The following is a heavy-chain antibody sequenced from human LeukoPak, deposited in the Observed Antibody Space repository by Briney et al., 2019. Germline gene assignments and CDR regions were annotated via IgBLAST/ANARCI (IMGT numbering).Heavy chain of an antibody. Sequence: PGGSLRLSCAASGFTFSSYEMNWVRQAPGKGLEWVSYISSSGSTIYYADSVKGRFTISRDNAKNSLYLQMNSLRAEDTAVYYCARVYSDSSSWYAFDIWGQGTMVTVSS. CDR2: ISSSGSTI. V-gene: IGHV3-48*03. D-gene: IGHD6-13*01. CDR3: ARVYSDSSSWYAFDI. J-gene: IGHJ3*02. CDR1: GFTFSSYE.